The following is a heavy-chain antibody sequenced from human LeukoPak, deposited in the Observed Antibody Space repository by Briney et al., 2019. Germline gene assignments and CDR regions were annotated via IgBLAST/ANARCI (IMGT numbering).Heavy chain of an antibody. CDR1: GFTFSSYW. Sequence: GGSLRLSCAASGFTFSSYWMHWVRQAPGKGLVWVSAIPGIGGNTYYGDSVKGRFSISRDNSKDTLYLQMDSLSAEDTAVYYCARGGRFTSGWRGAFDSWGQGTLVTVSS. D-gene: IGHD6-19*01. J-gene: IGHJ4*02. CDR2: IPGIGGNT. V-gene: IGHV3-23*01. CDR3: ARGGRFTSGWRGAFDS.